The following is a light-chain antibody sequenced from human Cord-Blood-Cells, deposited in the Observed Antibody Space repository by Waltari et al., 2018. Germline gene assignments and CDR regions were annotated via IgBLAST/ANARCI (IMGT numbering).Light chain of an antibody. J-gene: IGKJ1*01. Sequence: DIQMTQSPSTLSASVGDRVTITCRASQSISSWLAWYQQKPGKAPKLLNYKASSLESGVPSRFSGSGSGTEFTLTISSLQPDDFVAYYCQQYNSYRTFGQGTKVEI. V-gene: IGKV1-5*03. CDR2: KAS. CDR3: QQYNSYRT. CDR1: QSISSW.